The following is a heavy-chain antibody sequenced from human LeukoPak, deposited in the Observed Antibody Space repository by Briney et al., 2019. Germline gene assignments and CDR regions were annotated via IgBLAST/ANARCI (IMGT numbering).Heavy chain of an antibody. CDR3: TTDSRSSGP. J-gene: IGHJ5*02. CDR1: GFTFINAW. CDR2: IKSKADGGTA. Sequence: GGSLRLSCAASGFTFINAWMTWVRQAPGKGLEWVGRIKSKADGGTADFGAPVKGRFTISRDDSENIVYLQMNSLKTEDTAVYYCTTDSRSSGPWGQGTLVTVSS. D-gene: IGHD6-13*01. V-gene: IGHV3-15*01.